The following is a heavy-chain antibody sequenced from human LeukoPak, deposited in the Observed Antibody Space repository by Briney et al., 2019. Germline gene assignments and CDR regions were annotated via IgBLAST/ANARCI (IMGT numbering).Heavy chain of an antibody. V-gene: IGHV4-31*03. CDR1: GGSISSGGYY. J-gene: IGHJ6*03. Sequence: PSQTLSLTCTVSGGSISSGGYYWSWIRQHPGKGLEWIGYIYYSGSTYYNPSLKSRVTISVDTSKNQFSLKLSSVTAADMAVYYCARGIAAAGNNYYYYMDVWGKGTTVTVSS. CDR3: ARGIAAAGNNYYYYMDV. CDR2: IYYSGST. D-gene: IGHD6-13*01.